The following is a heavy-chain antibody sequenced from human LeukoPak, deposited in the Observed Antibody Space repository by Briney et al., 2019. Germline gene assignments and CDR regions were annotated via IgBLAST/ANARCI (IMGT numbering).Heavy chain of an antibody. Sequence: GGSLRLSCAASGFTFSSYAMSWVRQAPGKGLEWASAISGSGGSTYYADSVKGRFTISRDNSKNTLYLQMNSLRAEDTAVYYCAKESMIVVVITGGFDYWGQGTLVTVSS. J-gene: IGHJ4*02. CDR2: ISGSGGST. CDR3: AKESMIVVVITGGFDY. V-gene: IGHV3-23*01. CDR1: GFTFSSYA. D-gene: IGHD3-22*01.